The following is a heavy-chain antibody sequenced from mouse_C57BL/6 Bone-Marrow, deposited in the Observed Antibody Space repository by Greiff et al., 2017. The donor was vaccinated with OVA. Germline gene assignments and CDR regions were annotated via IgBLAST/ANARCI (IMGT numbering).Heavy chain of an antibody. V-gene: IGHV10-1*01. CDR1: GFSFNTYA. Sequence: EVKLMESGGGLVQPKGSLKLSCAASGFSFNTYAMNWVRQAPGKGLEWVARIRSKSNNYATYYADSVKDRFTISRDDSESMRYLQMNNLKTEDTAMDYCVRRGFAYWGQGTLVTVSA. CDR3: VRRGFAY. J-gene: IGHJ3*01. CDR2: IRSKSNNYAT.